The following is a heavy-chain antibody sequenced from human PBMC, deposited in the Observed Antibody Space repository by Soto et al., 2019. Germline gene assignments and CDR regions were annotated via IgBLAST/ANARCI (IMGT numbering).Heavy chain of an antibody. CDR1: GFALSTSGVG. J-gene: IGHJ3*02. CDR3: AHSPDYYHAFDI. D-gene: IGHD3-10*01. V-gene: IGHV2-5*02. Sequence: QITLKESGPTLVKPTQTLTLTCTFSGFALSTSGVGVGWIRQPPGKALEWLALIYWDDDKRYSPSLKSRLTITKDHSKNQVFLTMTNMDPVDTATYYCAHSPDYYHAFDIWGQGTMVTVSS. CDR2: IYWDDDK.